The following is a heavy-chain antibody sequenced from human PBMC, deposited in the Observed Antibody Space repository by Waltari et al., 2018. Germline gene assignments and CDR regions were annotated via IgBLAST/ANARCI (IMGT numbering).Heavy chain of an antibody. J-gene: IGHJ4*02. CDR2: IYHSGST. Sequence: QVQLQESGPGLVKPSETLSLTCAVSGYSISSGYYWGWIRQPPGKGLERIGSIYHSGSTYYNPSLKSRVTISVDTSKNQFSLKLSSVTAADTAVYYCARSKQLVGDDYWGQGTLVTVSS. CDR1: GYSISSGYY. V-gene: IGHV4-38-2*01. CDR3: ARSKQLVGDDY. D-gene: IGHD6-6*01.